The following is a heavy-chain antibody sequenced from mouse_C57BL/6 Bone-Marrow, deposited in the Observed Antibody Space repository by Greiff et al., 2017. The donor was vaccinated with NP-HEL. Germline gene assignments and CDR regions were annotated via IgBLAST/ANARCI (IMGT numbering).Heavy chain of an antibody. CDR2: IWSGGST. Sequence: VQLQQSGPGLVQPSQSLSITCTVSGFSLTSYGVHWVRQSPGKGLEWLGVIWSGGSTDYNAAFISRLSISKDNSKSQVFFKMNSLQAEDTAIYYCARMGIYYDYDWYFDVWGTGTTVTVSS. J-gene: IGHJ1*03. CDR3: ARMGIYYDYDWYFDV. D-gene: IGHD2-4*01. CDR1: GFSLTSYG. V-gene: IGHV2-2*01.